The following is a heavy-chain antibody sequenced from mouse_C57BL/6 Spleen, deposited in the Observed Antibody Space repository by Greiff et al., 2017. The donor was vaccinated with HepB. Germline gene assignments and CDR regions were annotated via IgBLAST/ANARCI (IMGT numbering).Heavy chain of an antibody. V-gene: IGHV1-69*01. Sequence: QVQLQQPGAELVMPGASVKLSCKASGYTFTSYWMHWVKQRPGQGLEWIGEIDPSDSYTNYNQKFKGKSTLTVDKSSSTAYMQLSSLTSEDSAVYFCARGPFTTVVAHWYFDVWGTGTTVTVSS. D-gene: IGHD1-1*01. CDR3: ARGPFTTVVAHWYFDV. J-gene: IGHJ1*03. CDR2: IDPSDSYT. CDR1: GYTFTSYW.